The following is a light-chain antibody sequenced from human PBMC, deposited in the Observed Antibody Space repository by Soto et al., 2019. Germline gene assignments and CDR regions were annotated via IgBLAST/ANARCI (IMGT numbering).Light chain of an antibody. CDR3: TSYAVSNTHV. V-gene: IGLV2-8*01. CDR2: EVT. Sequence: QSALTQPPSASGSPGQSVTISCTGTSSDVGSYNFVSWYQQYPGKAPKLLIYEVTKRPSGVPDRFSGSKSGNTASLTVSGLQPEDEADYYCTSYAVSNTHVFGTGTKVTVL. J-gene: IGLJ1*01. CDR1: SSDVGSYNF.